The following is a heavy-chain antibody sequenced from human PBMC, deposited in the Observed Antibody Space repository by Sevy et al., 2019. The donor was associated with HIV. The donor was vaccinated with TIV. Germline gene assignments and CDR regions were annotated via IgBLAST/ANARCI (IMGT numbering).Heavy chain of an antibody. CDR1: GFTFSDYY. J-gene: IGHJ4*02. V-gene: IGHV3-11*01. CDR3: VGRPYSSAYSWSYHFDY. CDR2: ISGSSSAI. Sequence: GESLKISCAASGFTFSDYYMSWIRQAPGKGLEWISYISGSSSAIVYADSVKGRFAISRSNAKNSLYLHMDNLRAEDTAVYFCVGRPYSSAYSWSYHFDYWGQGTLVTVSS. D-gene: IGHD3-16*01.